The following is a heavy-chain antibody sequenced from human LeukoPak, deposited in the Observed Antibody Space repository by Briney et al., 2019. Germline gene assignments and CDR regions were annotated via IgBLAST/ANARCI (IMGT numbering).Heavy chain of an antibody. CDR1: GFTVSTNY. V-gene: IGHV3-53*05. J-gene: IGHJ4*02. CDR3: AREGSSSWYQKSFDY. Sequence: GGSLRLSCAASGFTVSTNYMSWVRQAPGKGLQWVSVIYSGGSTYYADSVKGRFTISRDNSKNTLYLQMNSLRSEDTAVYYCAREGSSSWYQKSFDYWGQGTLVTVSS. D-gene: IGHD6-13*01. CDR2: IYSGGST.